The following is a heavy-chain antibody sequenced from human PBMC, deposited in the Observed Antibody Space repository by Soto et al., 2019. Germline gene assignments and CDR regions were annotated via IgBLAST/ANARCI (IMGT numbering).Heavy chain of an antibody. CDR2: IKQDGSEK. Sequence: GGSLRLSCAASGFTFSSYWMSWVRQAPGKGLEWVANIKQDGSEKYYVDSVKGRFTISRDNAKNSLYLQMNSLRAEDTAVYYCARDAIRRETPIVFGGGKVDYYYYGMDVWGQGTTVTVSS. J-gene: IGHJ6*02. CDR3: ARDAIRRETPIVFGGGKVDYYYYGMDV. CDR1: GFTFSSYW. D-gene: IGHD2-15*01. V-gene: IGHV3-7*05.